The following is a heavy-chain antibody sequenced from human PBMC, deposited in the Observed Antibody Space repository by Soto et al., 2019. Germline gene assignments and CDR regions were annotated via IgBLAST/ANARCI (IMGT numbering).Heavy chain of an antibody. V-gene: IGHV3-23*01. CDR1: GFTFSDYS. CDR3: TKRATTVPTPGDYFDS. J-gene: IGHJ4*02. D-gene: IGHD1-1*01. CDR2: LTRGGTS. Sequence: EVHLLESVGGLVQPGGSLRLSCAASGFTFSDYSMSWVRQTPERGLEWVSTLTRGGTSYYADSVQGRFTVSRDNSKNTMSLQMHSLRAEDTALYYCTKRATTVPTPGDYFDSWGQGTLVTVSS.